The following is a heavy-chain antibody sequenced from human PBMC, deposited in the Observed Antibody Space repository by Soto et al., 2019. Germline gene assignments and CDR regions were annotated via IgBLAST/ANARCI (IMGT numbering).Heavy chain of an antibody. CDR3: ARTYYDFWSGYYPFDY. CDR2: IYYSGST. Sequence: PSETLSLTCTVSGGSISSYYWSWIRQPPGKGLEWIGYIYYSGSTNYNPSLKSRVTISVGTSKNQFSLKLSSVTAADTAVYYCARTYYDFWSGYYPFDYWGQGTLVTVSS. J-gene: IGHJ4*02. CDR1: GGSISSYY. D-gene: IGHD3-3*01. V-gene: IGHV4-59*01.